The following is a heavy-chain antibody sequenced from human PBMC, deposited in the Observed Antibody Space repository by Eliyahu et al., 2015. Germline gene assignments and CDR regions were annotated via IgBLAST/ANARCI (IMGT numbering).Heavy chain of an antibody. CDR1: SSYG. Sequence: SSYGMHWVRQAPGKGLEWVAFIRYDGSNKYYADSVKGRFTISRDNSKNTLYLQMNSLRAEDTAVYYCAKGPIHENDYYYYMDVWGKGTTVTVSS. V-gene: IGHV3-30*02. CDR3: AKGPIHENDYYYYMDV. J-gene: IGHJ6*03. CDR2: IRYDGSNK.